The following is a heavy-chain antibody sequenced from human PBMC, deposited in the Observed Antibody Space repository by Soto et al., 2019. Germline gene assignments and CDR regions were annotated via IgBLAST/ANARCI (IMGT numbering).Heavy chain of an antibody. V-gene: IGHV3-30-3*01. CDR1: GFTFSSYA. CDR3: ARESITIFGVVITGNWFDP. CDR2: ISYDGSNK. J-gene: IGHJ5*02. D-gene: IGHD3-3*01. Sequence: QVQLVESGGGVVQPGRSLRLSCAASGFTFSSYAMHWVRQAPGKGLEWVAVISYDGSNKYYADSVKGRFTISRDNSKNTLYLQMNSLRAEDTAVYYCARESITIFGVVITGNWFDPWGQGTLVTVSS.